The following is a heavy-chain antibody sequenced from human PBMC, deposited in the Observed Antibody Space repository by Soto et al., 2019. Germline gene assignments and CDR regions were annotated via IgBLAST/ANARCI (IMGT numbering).Heavy chain of an antibody. D-gene: IGHD2-15*01. CDR3: ARHTPAISISDH. Sequence: QLQLQESGPGLVKPSETLSLTCTVSGGSISSSSYYWGWIRQPPGKGLVWIGSIYYSGSTYYNPALNSRVTKSIDTSKNQFTLKLSAVTAADAAVYYCARHTPAISISDHWGQGTLVTVSS. J-gene: IGHJ4*02. V-gene: IGHV4-39*01. CDR1: GGSISSSSYY. CDR2: IYYSGST.